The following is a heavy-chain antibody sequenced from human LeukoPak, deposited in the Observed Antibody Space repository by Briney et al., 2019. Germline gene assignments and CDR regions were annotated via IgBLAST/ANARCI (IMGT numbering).Heavy chain of an antibody. Sequence: GGSLRLSCAASGFTFDYYAMSWVRQAPGKGLEWVSSISTSSNYMYYGDSVKGRFSISRDNSKNTLYLQMNSLRAEDTAVYYCAKDASTPTYYYDSSGQFDYWGQGTLVTVSS. D-gene: IGHD3-22*01. CDR1: GFTFDYYA. J-gene: IGHJ4*02. CDR2: ISTSSNYM. V-gene: IGHV3-21*01. CDR3: AKDASTPTYYYDSSGQFDY.